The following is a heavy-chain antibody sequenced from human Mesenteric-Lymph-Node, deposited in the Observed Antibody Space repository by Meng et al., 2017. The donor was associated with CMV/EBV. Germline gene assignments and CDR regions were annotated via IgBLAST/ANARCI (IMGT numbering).Heavy chain of an antibody. CDR1: EFSLSTLGVG. D-gene: IGHD3-16*01. CDR2: IYWDDDE. V-gene: IGHV2-5*02. CDR3: AHEPSPGGEFDY. Sequence: CTFAEFSLSTLGVGVGWIRQPPGKALEWLALIYWDDDERYSPSLRGRLTITKDTSKNQVVLTMTNMDPVDTATYYCAHEPSPGGEFDYWGQGTLVTVS. J-gene: IGHJ4*02.